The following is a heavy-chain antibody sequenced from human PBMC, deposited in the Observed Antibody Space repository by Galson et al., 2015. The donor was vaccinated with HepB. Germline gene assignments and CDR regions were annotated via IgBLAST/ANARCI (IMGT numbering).Heavy chain of an antibody. D-gene: IGHD1-26*01. J-gene: IGHJ4*02. CDR1: GFTFSSYA. CDR2: ISGSGDRT. V-gene: IGHV3-23*01. Sequence: SLRLSCAAPGFTFSSYAMDWVRQAPGKGLEWVSTISGSGDRTYYTDSVKGRFTISRDNSENTLYLQMNGLRAEDTAVYYCTKRPRGSGSYYGEFDSWGQGTLVTASS. CDR3: TKRPRGSGSYYGEFDS.